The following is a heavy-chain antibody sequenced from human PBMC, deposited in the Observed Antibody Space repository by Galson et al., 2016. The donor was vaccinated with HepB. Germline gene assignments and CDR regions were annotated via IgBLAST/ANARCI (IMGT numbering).Heavy chain of an antibody. D-gene: IGHD1-26*01. Sequence: SLRLSCAASGFTFSSYSMNWVRQAPGKGLEWVSLISSSSSYIYYADSVKGRFTISRDNAKNSLYLQMNSLRAEDTAVYYCARTEWGSSSPSDNWFDPWGQGTLVTVSS. CDR3: ARTEWGSSSPSDNWFDP. CDR2: ISSSSSYI. CDR1: GFTFSSYS. V-gene: IGHV3-21*01. J-gene: IGHJ5*02.